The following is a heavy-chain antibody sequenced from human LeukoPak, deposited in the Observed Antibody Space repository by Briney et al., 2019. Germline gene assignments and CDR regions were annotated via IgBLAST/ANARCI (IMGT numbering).Heavy chain of an antibody. CDR3: AKGTGDMGYYFDY. J-gene: IGHJ4*02. CDR1: GFTFSNYA. Sequence: GGSLRLSCAASGFTFSNYAMNWVRQAPGKGLEWVSGIRVSYETYYADSVQGRFTISRDNSDNTLYLQMSGLRAEDTAVYYCAKGTGDMGYYFDYWGQGTLVTVSS. V-gene: IGHV3-23*01. D-gene: IGHD7-27*01. CDR2: IRVSYET.